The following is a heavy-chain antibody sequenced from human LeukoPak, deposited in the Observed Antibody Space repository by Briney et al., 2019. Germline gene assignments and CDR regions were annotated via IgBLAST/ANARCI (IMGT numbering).Heavy chain of an antibody. CDR1: GGSISSGSYY. D-gene: IGHD2-2*01. Sequence: SETLSLTCTVSGGSISSGSYYWSWIRQHAGRGLEWIGRIYTSGSTNYNPSLKSRVTISVDTSKNQFSLKLSSVTAADTAVYYCARLSTSDRPYYYYGMDVWGQGTTVTVSS. V-gene: IGHV4-61*02. CDR2: IYTSGST. J-gene: IGHJ6*02. CDR3: ARLSTSDRPYYYYGMDV.